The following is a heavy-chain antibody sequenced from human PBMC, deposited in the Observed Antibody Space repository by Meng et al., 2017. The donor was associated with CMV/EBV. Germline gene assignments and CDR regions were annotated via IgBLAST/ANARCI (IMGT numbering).Heavy chain of an antibody. V-gene: IGHV3-11*01. J-gene: IGHJ3*02. Sequence: GESLKISCAASGFTFSDYYMSWIRQAPEKGLEWVSYITNSGNTIYDADSVKGRFAISRDNARNSLYLQMNSLRAEDTAVYYCARKRSQFSGSAFDIWGHGTMVTVSS. CDR2: ITNSGNTI. D-gene: IGHD3-10*01. CDR3: ARKRSQFSGSAFDI. CDR1: GFTFSDYY.